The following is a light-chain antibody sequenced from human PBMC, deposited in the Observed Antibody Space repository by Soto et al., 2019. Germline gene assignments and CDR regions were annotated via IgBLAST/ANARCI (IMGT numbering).Light chain of an antibody. CDR2: GTS. V-gene: IGKV3-20*01. J-gene: IGKJ5*01. CDR3: QQYSDWPPVT. CDR1: ERIYSAY. Sequence: EVVLTQSPGTLSLSRGERATLSCRASERIYSAYLGWYQQKPGQAPRLLIYGTSSRATGIPDRFSGSGSGTDFTLTISGVQSEDSAVYYCQQYSDWPPVTFGQGTRLETK.